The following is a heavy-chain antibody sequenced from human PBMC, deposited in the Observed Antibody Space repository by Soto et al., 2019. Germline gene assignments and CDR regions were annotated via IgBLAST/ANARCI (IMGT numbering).Heavy chain of an antibody. CDR1: GDSVSTNSGA. J-gene: IGHJ3*02. CDR2: TYYRSKWYN. V-gene: IGHV6-1*01. Sequence: SQTLSLTCVISGDSVSTNSGAWNWIRQSPSRGLEWLGRTYYRSKWYNDYAGPVKSRITINPDTSKNQFSLQLNSVTPDDTAVYYCARGLSRLDAFDIWGQGTLVTVSS. CDR3: ARGLSRLDAFDI. D-gene: IGHD2-21*01.